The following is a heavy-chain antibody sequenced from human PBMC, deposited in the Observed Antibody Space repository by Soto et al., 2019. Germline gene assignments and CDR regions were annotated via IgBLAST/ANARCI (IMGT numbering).Heavy chain of an antibody. CDR1: GGTFSGYA. D-gene: IGHD3-22*01. J-gene: IGHJ3*02. V-gene: IGHV1-69*13. CDR2: IIPLFGTA. CDR3: ARVYYYHSSGYRRFADALDI. Sequence: GSAVKVACNASGGTFSGYASSWVRQAPGQGLEWMGGIIPLFGTANYAQKFQGRVTITADESTSTAYMELSSLRSEGTAVYYCARVYYYHSSGYRRFADALDIWGQGTMVTV.